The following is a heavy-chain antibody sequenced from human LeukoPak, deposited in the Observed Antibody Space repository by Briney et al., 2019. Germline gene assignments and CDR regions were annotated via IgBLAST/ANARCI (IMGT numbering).Heavy chain of an antibody. D-gene: IGHD3-16*01. CDR3: ATLMS. J-gene: IGHJ4*02. V-gene: IGHV3-7*01. CDR1: GFPFSNSW. CDR2: IKQDGSEK. Sequence: TGGSLRLSCAVSGFPFSNSWMYWVRQAPGKGLEWVANIKQDGSEKYYVDSVKGRFTISRDNAKNSLYLQMNSLRAEDTAVYYCATLMSWGQGTLVTVSS.